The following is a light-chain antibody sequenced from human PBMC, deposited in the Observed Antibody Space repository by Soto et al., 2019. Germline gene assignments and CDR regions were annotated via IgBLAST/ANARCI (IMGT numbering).Light chain of an antibody. CDR2: GAS. CDR3: QQYANSHGT. CDR1: QSISSD. V-gene: IGKV3-15*01. J-gene: IGKJ4*02. Sequence: EIVITQSPATLSVSPGERASLSCRASQSISSDVAWYQQKPGQAPRLLIYGASTTATGIPARFSGSGSGTEFTLTISRLEPEDFAVYYCQQYANSHGTFGGVTKVDIK.